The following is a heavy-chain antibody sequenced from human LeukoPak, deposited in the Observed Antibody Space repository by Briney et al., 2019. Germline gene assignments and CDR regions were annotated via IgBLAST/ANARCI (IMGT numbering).Heavy chain of an antibody. Sequence: GASVKVSCKASGGTFSSYAISWVRQAPGQGLEWMGGIIPIFGTANYAQKFQGRVTITTDESTSTAYMELSSLRSEDTAVYYCAREIPGGATHLDYWGQGTLVTVSS. J-gene: IGHJ4*02. CDR3: AREIPGGATHLDY. D-gene: IGHD1-26*01. CDR2: IIPIFGTA. V-gene: IGHV1-69*05. CDR1: GGTFSSYA.